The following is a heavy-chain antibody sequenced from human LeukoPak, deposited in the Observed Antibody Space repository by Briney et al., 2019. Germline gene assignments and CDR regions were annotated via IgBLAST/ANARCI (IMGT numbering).Heavy chain of an antibody. V-gene: IGHV3-11*04. D-gene: IGHD1-26*01. J-gene: IGHJ4*02. CDR1: GFTFSDYY. CDR2: ISSSGSTI. CDR3: ARDRGTIGYCFDY. Sequence: GGSLRLSCAASGFTFSDYYMSWIRQAPGKGLEWVSYISSSGSTIYYADSVEGRFTISRDNDKNSLYIQMDSLRVEDTAVYYCARDRGTIGYCFDYWGQGTLVTVSS.